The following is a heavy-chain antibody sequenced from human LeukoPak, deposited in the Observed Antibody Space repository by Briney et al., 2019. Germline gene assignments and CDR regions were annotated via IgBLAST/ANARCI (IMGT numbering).Heavy chain of an antibody. CDR1: GFTFSSYA. CDR2: ISSSGGTT. V-gene: IGHV3-23*01. CDR3: AKAGIAVPATPEY. J-gene: IGHJ4*02. D-gene: IGHD6-19*01. Sequence: GGSLRLSCAASGFTFSSYAMNWVRQAPGKGLEWGSVISSSGGTTYYSDSVKGRFIISRDNSKNTLYLQMNSLRAEDTAVYYCAKAGIAVPATPEYCGQGTQVTVSS.